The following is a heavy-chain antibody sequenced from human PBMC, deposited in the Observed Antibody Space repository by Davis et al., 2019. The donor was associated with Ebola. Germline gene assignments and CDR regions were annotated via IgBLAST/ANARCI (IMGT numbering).Heavy chain of an antibody. D-gene: IGHD3-3*01. CDR2: LFSGSGGST. CDR3: ASFRFNSPPN. J-gene: IGHJ4*02. CDR1: GFTFGDYA. V-gene: IGHV3-23*03. Sequence: GGSLRLSCTTSGFTFGDYAMTWVRQAPGKGLEWVSLLFSGSGGSTYYADSVKGRFTISRDSAEKTLYLQMNTLRAEDTAVYFCASFRFNSPPNWGQGTRVTVAS.